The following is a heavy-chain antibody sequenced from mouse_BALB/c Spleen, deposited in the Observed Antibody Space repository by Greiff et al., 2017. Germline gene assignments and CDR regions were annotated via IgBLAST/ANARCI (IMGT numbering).Heavy chain of an antibody. V-gene: IGHV3-6*02. D-gene: IGHD3-1*01. CDR1: GYSITSGYY. J-gene: IGHJ4*01. CDR3: ARSPRAYYYAMDY. Sequence: ESGPGLVKPSQSPSLTCSVTGYSITSGYYWNWIRQFPGNKLEWMGYISYDGSNNYNPSLKNRISITRDTSKNQFFLKLNSVTTEDTATYYCARSPRAYYYAMDYWGQGTSVTVSS. CDR2: ISYDGSN.